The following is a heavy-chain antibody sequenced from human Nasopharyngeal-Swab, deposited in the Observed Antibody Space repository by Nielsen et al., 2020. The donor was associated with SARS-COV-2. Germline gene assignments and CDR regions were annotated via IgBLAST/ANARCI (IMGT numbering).Heavy chain of an antibody. CDR1: GYTFTSYS. CDR3: ARDVHSGTYVRDY. Sequence: ASVKASCKASGYTFTSYSMHWVRQAPGQGLEWMGVINPSGGSTSYAQKFQGRVVITRDTSTSTVYMELSSLRFEDTAVYYCARDVHSGTYVRDYWGQGTLVTVSS. V-gene: IGHV1-46*01. D-gene: IGHD1-26*01. J-gene: IGHJ4*02. CDR2: INPSGGST.